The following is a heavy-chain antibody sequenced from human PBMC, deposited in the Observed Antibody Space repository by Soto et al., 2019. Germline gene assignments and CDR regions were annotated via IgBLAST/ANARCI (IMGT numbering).Heavy chain of an antibody. V-gene: IGHV3-30*18. D-gene: IGHD3-10*01. CDR1: EFTFSGYG. J-gene: IGHJ6*03. CDR2: ISYDKTNK. Sequence: QAQLAESGGGVVQPGRSLRLSCAASEFTFSGYGIHWVRQAPGKGLEWVALISYDKTNKYYADSVKGRFTISRDNSKNTVYLQMNSLRVEDTAVYYCANDGPDGTSGNYYNGDYYYYYIDVWGTGTTVTVSS. CDR3: ANDGPDGTSGNYYNGDYYYYYIDV.